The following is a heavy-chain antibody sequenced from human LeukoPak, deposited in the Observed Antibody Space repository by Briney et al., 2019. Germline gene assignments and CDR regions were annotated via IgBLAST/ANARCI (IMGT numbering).Heavy chain of an antibody. V-gene: IGHV3-9*03. CDR3: AKDKQGWVPYSSGFDY. D-gene: IGHD6-19*01. Sequence: GGSLRLSCAASGFTFSSYAMHWVRQAPGKGLEWVSGISWNSGSIGYADSVKGRFTISRDNAKNSLYLQMNSLRAEDMALYYCAKDKQGWVPYSSGFDYWGQGTLVTVSS. CDR2: ISWNSGSI. CDR1: GFTFSSYA. J-gene: IGHJ4*02.